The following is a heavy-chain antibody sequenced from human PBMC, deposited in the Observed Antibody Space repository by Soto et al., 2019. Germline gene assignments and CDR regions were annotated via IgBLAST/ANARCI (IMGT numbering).Heavy chain of an antibody. CDR1: GGSISSGDYY. CDR3: AKLGYYYYYMDV. J-gene: IGHJ6*03. CDR2: IYYSGST. V-gene: IGHV4-30-4*01. D-gene: IGHD3-16*01. Sequence: SETLSLTCTVSGGSISSGDYYWSWIRQPPGKGLEWIGYIYYSGSTYYNPSLKSRVTISVDTSKNQFSLKLSSVTAADTAVYYCAKLGYYYYYMDVWGKGTTVTVSS.